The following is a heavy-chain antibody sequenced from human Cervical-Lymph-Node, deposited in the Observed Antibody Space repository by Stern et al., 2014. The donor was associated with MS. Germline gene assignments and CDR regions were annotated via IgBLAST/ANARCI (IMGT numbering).Heavy chain of an antibody. CDR1: GYTFINYG. D-gene: IGHD3-3*01. CDR2: INAYSGNT. V-gene: IGHV1-18*01. CDR3: ARAGEWLNYYYGMDV. Sequence: QVQLVQSGAEVKKPGASVKVSCKASGYTFINYGISWVRQAPGQGLEWMGLINAYSGNTNYAQKLQGIVTMTTDTSTSTAYMELRSLRSDDTAVFYCARAGEWLNYYYGMDVWGQGTTVTVSS. J-gene: IGHJ6*02.